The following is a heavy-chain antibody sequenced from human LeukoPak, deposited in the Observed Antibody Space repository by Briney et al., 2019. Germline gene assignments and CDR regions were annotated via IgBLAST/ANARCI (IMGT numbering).Heavy chain of an antibody. D-gene: IGHD2-2*01. CDR1: GFTFSSYS. V-gene: IGHV3-48*01. J-gene: IGHJ4*02. CDR2: ISSSSSTI. Sequence: PGGSLRLSCAASGFTFSSYSMDWVRQAPGKGLEWVSYISSSSSTIYYADSVKGRFTISRDNAKNSLYLQMNSLRAEDTAVYYCANLPGIVVVPAAIQEFDYWGQGTLVTVSS. CDR3: ANLPGIVVVPAAIQEFDY.